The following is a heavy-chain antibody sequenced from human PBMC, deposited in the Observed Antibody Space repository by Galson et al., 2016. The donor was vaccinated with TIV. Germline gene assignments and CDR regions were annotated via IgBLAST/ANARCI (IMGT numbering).Heavy chain of an antibody. CDR3: ARSRYFDSTDYYNWEDAFDI. Sequence: SVKVSCKASGGPFTSYSIIWVRQAPGHGLEWMGRITPILDVATYAQKFQDRVTITADKSTSKAYMDLSNLRSADTAVYYCARSRYFDSTDYYNWEDAFDIWGQGTLVTVSS. CDR1: GGPFTSYS. J-gene: IGHJ3*02. V-gene: IGHV1-69*02. CDR2: ITPILDVA. D-gene: IGHD3-22*01.